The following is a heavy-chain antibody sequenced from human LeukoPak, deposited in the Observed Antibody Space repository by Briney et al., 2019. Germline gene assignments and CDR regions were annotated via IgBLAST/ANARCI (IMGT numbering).Heavy chain of an antibody. CDR1: GFAFNNAW. V-gene: IGHV3-15*01. J-gene: IGHJ4*02. Sequence: GGSLRLSCAAYGFAFNNAWMTWVRQAPGKGLEWVGRVKSKTHGGTTAYAAPVKGRFTISRDDSKTTVYLQMNSLKSEDAAMYYCTTERPYFDNWGQGTLVTVSS. CDR3: TTERPYFDN. CDR2: VKSKTHGGTT.